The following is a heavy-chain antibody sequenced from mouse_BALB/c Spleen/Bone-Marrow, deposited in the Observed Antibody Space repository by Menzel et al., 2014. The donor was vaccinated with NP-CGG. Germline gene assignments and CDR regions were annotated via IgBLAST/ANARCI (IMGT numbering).Heavy chain of an antibody. CDR3: TRRATSWYDY. J-gene: IGHJ3*01. V-gene: IGHV1-9*01. D-gene: IGHD1-1*02. CDR2: ILPGSGST. CDR1: GYTFSSYW. Sequence: VQGAESGAELMKPGASVKISCKATGYTFSSYWIEWVKQMPRHGLEWIGEILPGSGSTNYNEKFKGKATFTADTSSNTALMQLSNLTFEELGVFYCTRRATSWYDYWGQATLVTVSS.